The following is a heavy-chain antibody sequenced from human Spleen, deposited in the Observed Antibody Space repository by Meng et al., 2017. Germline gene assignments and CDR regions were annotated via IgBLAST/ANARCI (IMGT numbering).Heavy chain of an antibody. CDR3: ARQKSLGYCYSVSCGAFDI. J-gene: IGHJ3*02. CDR2: IKQDGSER. V-gene: IGHV3-7*01. D-gene: IGHD2-2*01. Sequence: GESLKISCAASGFTFSGYWMSWVRQAPGKGLEWVANIKQDGSERYHVDSVSGRFTISRDNAKNSLYLQINSLRAEDTALYYCARQKSLGYCYSVSCGAFDIWGQGTMVTVSS. CDR1: GFTFSGYW.